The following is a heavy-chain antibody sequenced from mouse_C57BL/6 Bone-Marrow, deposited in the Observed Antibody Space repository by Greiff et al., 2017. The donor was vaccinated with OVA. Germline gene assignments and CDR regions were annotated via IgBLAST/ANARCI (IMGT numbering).Heavy chain of an antibody. CDR3: ARDRGVVDY. V-gene: IGHV5-4*01. D-gene: IGHD1-1*01. Sequence: EVKLVESGGGLVKPGGSLKLSCAASGFTFSSYAMSWVRQTPEKRLEWVATISDGGSYTYYPDNVKGRFTISRDNAKNNLYLQMSHLKSEDTAMYYCARDRGVVDYWGQGTTLTVSS. J-gene: IGHJ2*01. CDR2: ISDGGSYT. CDR1: GFTFSSYA.